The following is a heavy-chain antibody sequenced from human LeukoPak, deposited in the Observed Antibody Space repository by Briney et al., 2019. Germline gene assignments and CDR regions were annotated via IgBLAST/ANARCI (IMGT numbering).Heavy chain of an antibody. J-gene: IGHJ6*03. CDR1: GYTFNMFY. Sequence: ASVKVSCKASGYTFNMFYIHWVRQAPGQGLEWMGLINPSDGATTYAQRFQGRVTVTRDMSTTTVYMDLRSLTSEDRAVYFCARGQRGGLSGSLGGLFASYYTYYYMDVWGRGTTVTVSS. CDR3: ARGQRGGLSGSLGGLFASYYTYYYMDV. CDR2: INPSDGAT. V-gene: IGHV1-46*02. D-gene: IGHD3-16*01.